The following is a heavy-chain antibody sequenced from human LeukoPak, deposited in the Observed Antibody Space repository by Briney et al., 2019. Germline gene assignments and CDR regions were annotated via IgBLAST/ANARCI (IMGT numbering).Heavy chain of an antibody. CDR1: GGSIGSSSYY. J-gene: IGHJ5*02. Sequence: SETLSLTCTVSGGSIGSSSYYWGWIRQPPGKGLEWIGSIYYSGSTYYNPSLKSRVTISVDTSKNQFSLKLSSVTAADTAVYYCARLRLQSWFDPWGQGTLVTVSS. V-gene: IGHV4-39*01. D-gene: IGHD4-11*01. CDR2: IYYSGST. CDR3: ARLRLQSWFDP.